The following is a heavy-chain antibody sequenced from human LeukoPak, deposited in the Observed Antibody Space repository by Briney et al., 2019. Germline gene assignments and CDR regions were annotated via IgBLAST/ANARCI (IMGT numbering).Heavy chain of an antibody. D-gene: IGHD3-10*01. CDR3: ARCITMVRGALCFDY. J-gene: IGHJ4*02. CDR1: GYTFTSYA. V-gene: IGHV1-3*01. CDR2: INAGNGNT. Sequence: ASVKVSCKASGYTFTSYAMHWVRQAPGQRLGWMGWINAGNGNTKYSQKFQGRVTITRDTSASTAYMELSSLRSEDTAVYYCARCITMVRGALCFDYWGQGTLVTVSS.